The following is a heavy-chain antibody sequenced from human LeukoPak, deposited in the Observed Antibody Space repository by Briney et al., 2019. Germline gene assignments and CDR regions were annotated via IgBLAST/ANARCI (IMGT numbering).Heavy chain of an antibody. CDR3: ARRAREYSHDAFDI. J-gene: IGHJ3*02. V-gene: IGHV1-2*02. D-gene: IGHD5-18*01. CDR1: GYTFTDYY. CDR2: INPNSRGT. Sequence: ASVKVSCKASGYTFTDYYMHWVRQAPGQGLEWMGWINPNSRGTDSAQKFQGRFSMTRDTSICTAYMELSRLRSDDTAVYYCARRAREYSHDAFDIWGQGTMVTVSS.